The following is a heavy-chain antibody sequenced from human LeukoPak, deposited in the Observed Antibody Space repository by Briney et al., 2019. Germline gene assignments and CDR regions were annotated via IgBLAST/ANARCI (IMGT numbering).Heavy chain of an antibody. V-gene: IGHV1-18*01. CDR2: ISAYNGTT. CDR3: ARDISLISSSPGY. J-gene: IGHJ4*02. D-gene: IGHD6-6*01. CDR1: GYTFTNYG. Sequence: ASVTVSYKDSGYTFTNYGISWVRQAPGQGLEGMGWISAYNGTTNYAQKLQGRVTMTTDTSTSTAYMELRSLRSDDTAVYYCARDISLISSSPGYWGQGTLVTVSS.